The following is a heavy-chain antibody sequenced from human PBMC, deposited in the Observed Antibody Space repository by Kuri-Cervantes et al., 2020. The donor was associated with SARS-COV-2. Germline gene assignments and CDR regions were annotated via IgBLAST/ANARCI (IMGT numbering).Heavy chain of an antibody. J-gene: IGHJ4*02. Sequence: GESLKISCAASGFTFSSYAMHWVRQAPGKGLEWVAVISYDGSNKYYADSVKGRFTISRDNSKNTLYLQMNSLRAEDTAVYYCARGVLDYDFWSGYYLDYWGQGTLVTVSS. V-gene: IGHV3-30-3*01. CDR1: GFTFSSYA. CDR3: ARGVLDYDFWSGYYLDY. CDR2: ISYDGSNK. D-gene: IGHD3-3*01.